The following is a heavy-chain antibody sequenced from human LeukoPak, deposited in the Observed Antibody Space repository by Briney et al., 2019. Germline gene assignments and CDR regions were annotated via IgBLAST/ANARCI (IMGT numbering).Heavy chain of an antibody. Sequence: GESLKISCMVSGYTFTNYWIDWVRQMPGKGLEWMGVIFPDDSEIRYSPSFQGQVTISAAKSISTAYLQWSGLKASDTAMYYRARDGGSSSWFDYWGQGTLVTVSS. J-gene: IGHJ4*02. CDR1: GYTFTNYW. D-gene: IGHD6-6*01. V-gene: IGHV5-51*01. CDR2: IFPDDSEI. CDR3: ARDGGSSSWFDY.